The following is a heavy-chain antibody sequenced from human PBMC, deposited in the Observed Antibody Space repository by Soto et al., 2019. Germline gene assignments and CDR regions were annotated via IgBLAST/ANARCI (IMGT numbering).Heavy chain of an antibody. CDR1: GGSIRSGGHY. CDR3: ARVAGGYGDGEFAY. D-gene: IGHD4-17*01. Sequence: QVQLQESGPGLVKPSQTLSLTCTVSGGSIRSGGHYWSWIRQHPGKGLEWIGYIYHSGSTFYNPSLTSRIAISVATSKNQCSLKPRSVTAADTAVYYWARVAGGYGDGEFAYWGQGTLVTVSS. J-gene: IGHJ4*02. CDR2: IYHSGST. V-gene: IGHV4-31*03.